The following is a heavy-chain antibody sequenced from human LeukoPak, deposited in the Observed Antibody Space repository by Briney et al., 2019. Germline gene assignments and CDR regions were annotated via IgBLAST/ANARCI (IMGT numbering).Heavy chain of an antibody. J-gene: IGHJ4*02. CDR3: ARGAPGSYCSGGSCPYFDY. D-gene: IGHD2-15*01. V-gene: IGHV1-8*01. CDR2: MNPNSGNT. CDR1: GYTFTSYD. Sequence: ASVKVSCKASGYTFTSYDINWVRQATGQGLEWMGWMNPNSGNTGYAQKFQGRVTMTRNTSITTAFMELSSLRSEDTAVFYCARGAPGSYCSGGSCPYFDYWGQGALVTVSS.